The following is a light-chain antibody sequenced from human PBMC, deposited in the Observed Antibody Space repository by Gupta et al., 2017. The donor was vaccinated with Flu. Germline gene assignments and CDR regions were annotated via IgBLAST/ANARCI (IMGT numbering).Light chain of an antibody. V-gene: IGLV2-14*01. CDR2: EVI. CDR3: GSYSTSTTPWV. Sequence: SSDVGGLQYVSWYQQHSVKAPNLVIYEVIIRPSGVSNLCSGSKSGNTAALTISGLQPEDEADYYCGSYSTSTTPWVFGGGTKVTVL. CDR1: SSDVGGLQY. J-gene: IGLJ3*02.